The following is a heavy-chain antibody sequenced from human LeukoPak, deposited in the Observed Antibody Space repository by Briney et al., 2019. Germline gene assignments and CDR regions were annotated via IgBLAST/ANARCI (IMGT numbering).Heavy chain of an antibody. Sequence: SETLSLTCTVSGGSISSYQWSWIRQPPGKGLEWIGYMYYSGSTNYNSSLKSRVTISVDTSKNQISLKLRSVTAADTAVYYCARKGVSDLYYFDSWGREPWSPSPQ. CDR3: ARKGVSDLYYFDS. D-gene: IGHD3-16*01. CDR1: GGSISSYQ. CDR2: MYYSGST. V-gene: IGHV4-59*08. J-gene: IGHJ4*02.